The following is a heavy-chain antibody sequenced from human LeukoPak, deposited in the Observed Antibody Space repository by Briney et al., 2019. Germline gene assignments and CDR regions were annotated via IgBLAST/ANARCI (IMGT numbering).Heavy chain of an antibody. V-gene: IGHV1-69*01. D-gene: IGHD2-2*01. CDR2: IIPIFGTA. Sequence: SVKVSCKASGGTFSSYAISWVRQAPGQGLEWMGGIIPIFGTANYAQKFQGRVTITADESTSTAYMELSSLRSEDTAVYFCARVSARYCSSTSCYYFDYWGQGTLVTVSS. CDR3: ARVSARYCSSTSCYYFDY. CDR1: GGTFSSYA. J-gene: IGHJ4*02.